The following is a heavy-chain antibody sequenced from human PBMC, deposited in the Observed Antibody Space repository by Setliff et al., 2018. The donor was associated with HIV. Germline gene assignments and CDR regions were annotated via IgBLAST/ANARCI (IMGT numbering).Heavy chain of an antibody. CDR3: ARGGVLLWFGEPKPYYFDY. J-gene: IGHJ4*02. CDR2: INHSGST. Sequence: PSETLSLTCAVYGGSFSAYYWSWIRQPPGKGLEWIGEINHSGSTNYNPSLKTRVTIMVDTSKNQFSLKLGSVTAADTAVYYCARGGVLLWFGEPKPYYFDYWGQGTLVTVSS. V-gene: IGHV4-34*01. D-gene: IGHD3-10*01. CDR1: GGSFSAYY.